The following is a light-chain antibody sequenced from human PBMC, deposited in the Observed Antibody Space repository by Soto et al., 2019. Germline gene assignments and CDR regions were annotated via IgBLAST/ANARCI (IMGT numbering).Light chain of an antibody. CDR3: SSYTSSNTPYV. J-gene: IGLJ1*01. CDR1: SSAVGSYRF. CDR2: EGG. V-gene: IGLV2-14*02. Sequence: QSVLTQPASVSGSPGQSITISCTGSSSAVGSYRFVSWYQHHPGKVPKLIIYEGGKRPSGVSNRFSGSEPGNTASLTISGLQAEDEANYYCSSYTSSNTPYVFGTGTKLTVL.